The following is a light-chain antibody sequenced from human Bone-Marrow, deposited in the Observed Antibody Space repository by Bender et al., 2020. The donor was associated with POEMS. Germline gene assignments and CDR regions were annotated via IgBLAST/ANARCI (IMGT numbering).Light chain of an antibody. V-gene: IGLV2-14*03. J-gene: IGLJ3*02. Sequence: QSALTQPASVSGSPGQSITISCSGTSSDLGGHNYVSWYQQHPGKAPKLIIYDVNNRPSGVSNRFSGSKSGTSASLAITGLQAEDEGDYYCQSYDNSLGGWVFGGGTKLTVL. CDR3: QSYDNSLGGWV. CDR1: SSDLGGHNY. CDR2: DVN.